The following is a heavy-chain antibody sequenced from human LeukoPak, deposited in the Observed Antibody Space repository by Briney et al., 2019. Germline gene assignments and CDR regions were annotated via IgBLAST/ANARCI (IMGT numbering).Heavy chain of an antibody. CDR3: ARDVAPAASHLDY. V-gene: IGHV3-20*04. J-gene: IGHJ4*02. Sequence: PGGSLRFSGDASGLTFGSYALSWGGLAHGPGLGWVSGINWKGGSTGYADSLKGRFTISRDNAKNSLYLQMNSLRAEDTAVYYCARDVAPAASHLDYWGQGTLVTVSS. D-gene: IGHD2-15*01. CDR1: GLTFGSYA. CDR2: INWKGGST.